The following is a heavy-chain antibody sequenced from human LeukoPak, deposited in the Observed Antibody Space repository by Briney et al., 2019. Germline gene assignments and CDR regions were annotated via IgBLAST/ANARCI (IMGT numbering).Heavy chain of an antibody. CDR1: GGSITSYY. D-gene: IGHD3-3*01. Sequence: SETLSLTCAVSGGSITSYYWSWIRLPPGKGLEWIGYIYYSGSTNYNPSLKSRVTISVDTSKNEFSLKLSSVTAADTAVYYCAREFWSGSYSDKWGQGTLVTVSS. CDR3: AREFWSGSYSDK. V-gene: IGHV4-59*12. CDR2: IYYSGST. J-gene: IGHJ4*02.